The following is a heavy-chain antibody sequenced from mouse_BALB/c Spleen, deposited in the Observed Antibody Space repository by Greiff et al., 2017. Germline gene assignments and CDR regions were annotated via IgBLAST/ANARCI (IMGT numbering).Heavy chain of an antibody. CDR1: GYSITSGYY. D-gene: IGHD2-4*01. CDR2: ISYDGSN. CDR3: ASRSTMITAWFAY. V-gene: IGHV3-6*02. J-gene: IGHJ3*01. Sequence: EVQLQQSGPGLVKPSQSLSLTCSVTGYSITSGYYWNCIRQFPGNKLEWMGYISYDGSNNYNPSLKNRISITRDTSKNQFFLKLNSVTTEDTATYYCASRSTMITAWFAYWGQGTLVTVSA.